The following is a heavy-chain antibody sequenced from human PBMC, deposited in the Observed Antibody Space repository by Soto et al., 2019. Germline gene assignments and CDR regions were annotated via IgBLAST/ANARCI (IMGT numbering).Heavy chain of an antibody. J-gene: IGHJ5*02. CDR2: INPNSGGT. CDR3: ARGTPYQQQLVRGGFDP. CDR1: GYTFTGYY. Sequence: GASVKVSRKASGYTFTGYYMHWVRQAPGQGLEWMGWINPNSGGTNYAQKFQGRVTMTRDTSISTAYMELSRLRSDDTAVYYCARGTPYQQQLVRGGFDPWGQGTLVIVSS. D-gene: IGHD6-13*01. V-gene: IGHV1-2*02.